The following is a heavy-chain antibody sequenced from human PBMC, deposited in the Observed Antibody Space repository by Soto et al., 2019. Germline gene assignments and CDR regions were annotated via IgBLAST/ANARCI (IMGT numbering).Heavy chain of an antibody. CDR1: GLIFSDYH. CDR3: AMLGGWSGGSSGMDV. Sequence: EVQLVESGGGLVQPGGSLRLSCAASGLIFSDYHMDWVRQAPGKGLEWVGSIRRKANSYTTEYAASVKGRFTISRDDSKNSLSLPMNSLKSEDTAVYYCAMLGGWSGGSSGMDVWGQGTTVTVSS. V-gene: IGHV3-72*01. D-gene: IGHD6-19*01. CDR2: IRRKANSYTT. J-gene: IGHJ6*02.